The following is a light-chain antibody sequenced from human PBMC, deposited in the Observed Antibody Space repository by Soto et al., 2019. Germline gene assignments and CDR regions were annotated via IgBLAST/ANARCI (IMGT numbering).Light chain of an antibody. V-gene: IGKV3-20*01. Sequence: EFVLTQAPGTLSLSPGERATLSCRASQSVSRYLTWYQQKPGQGPRVLIYGASSRATGIPDRFSGSGSGTDFTLTISRLEPEDFAVYYCQQFSSYPLTFGGGTKVDIK. J-gene: IGKJ4*01. CDR3: QQFSSYPLT. CDR2: GAS. CDR1: QSVSRY.